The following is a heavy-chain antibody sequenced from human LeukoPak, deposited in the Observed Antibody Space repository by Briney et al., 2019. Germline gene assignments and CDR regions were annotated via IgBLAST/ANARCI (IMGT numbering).Heavy chain of an antibody. CDR3: ARDSSTWRTLNSIKIDY. V-gene: IGHV1-2*06. J-gene: IGHJ4*02. Sequence: ASVKVSCKASGYTFTGYYMHWVRQAPGQGLEWMGRINPNSGGTNSAQKFQGRVTMTRDTSISTAYMELSRLRSDDTTVYYCARDSSTWRTLNSIKIDYWGQGTLVTVSS. CDR2: INPNSGGT. CDR1: GYTFTGYY. D-gene: IGHD6-13*01.